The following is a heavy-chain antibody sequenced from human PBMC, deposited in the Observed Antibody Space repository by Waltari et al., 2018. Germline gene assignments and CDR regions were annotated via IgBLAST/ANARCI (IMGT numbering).Heavy chain of an antibody. D-gene: IGHD5-12*01. CDR2: IIPIFGTA. CDR3: ASSVDGYNQDYRLFVY. J-gene: IGHJ4*02. V-gene: IGHV1-69*12. Sequence: QVQLVQSGAEVKKPGSSVKVSCKASGGTFSSYALSWVRQAPGQGLEWMGGIIPIFGTANYAQKFQGRVTITADESTSTAYMELSSLRSEDTAVYYCASSVDGYNQDYRLFVYWGQGTLVTVSS. CDR1: GGTFSSYA.